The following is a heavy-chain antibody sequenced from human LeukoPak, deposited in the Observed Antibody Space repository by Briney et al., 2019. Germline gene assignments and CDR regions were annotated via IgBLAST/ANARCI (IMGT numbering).Heavy chain of an antibody. CDR1: GFTFSSYE. J-gene: IGHJ4*02. CDR3: ATDFWVPMTGSGY. D-gene: IGHD3-9*01. Sequence: PGGSLRLSCAASGFTFSSYEMNWVRQAPGKGLEWAAYIDYDGRNEHYADSVKGRFTISRDNSKSTLYLQLNSLRPEDTAVYYCATDFWVPMTGSGYWGQGTLVTVSS. V-gene: IGHV3-30*02. CDR2: IDYDGRNE.